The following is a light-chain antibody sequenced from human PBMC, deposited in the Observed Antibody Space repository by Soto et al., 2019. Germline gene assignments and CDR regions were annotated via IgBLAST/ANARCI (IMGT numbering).Light chain of an antibody. CDR2: KAT. Sequence: DILMTQSPTSLSASVGDIVTITCRASQTISSWVAWYQQKPGKAPKLLIYKATSLETGVPARFSGSGSGTEFTLTISGLQPDDFATYYCQQANSFPITFGQGTRLEIK. CDR1: QTISSW. J-gene: IGKJ5*01. V-gene: IGKV1-5*03. CDR3: QQANSFPIT.